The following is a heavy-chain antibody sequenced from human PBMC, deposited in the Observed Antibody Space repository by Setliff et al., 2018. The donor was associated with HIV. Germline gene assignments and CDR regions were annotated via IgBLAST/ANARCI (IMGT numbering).Heavy chain of an antibody. V-gene: IGHV1-18*01. CDR1: GYAFSRFS. J-gene: IGHJ4*02. CDR2: ISDYNNNV. Sequence: EASVKVSCKASGYAFSRFSLTWVRQAPGQGLEWMGWISDYNNNVEYAEKFQGRVTMTTDTSTRTAYMELRSLRSDDTAVYFCARAGAAETSHFDYWGQGTLVTVSS. D-gene: IGHD2-15*01. CDR3: ARAGAAETSHFDY.